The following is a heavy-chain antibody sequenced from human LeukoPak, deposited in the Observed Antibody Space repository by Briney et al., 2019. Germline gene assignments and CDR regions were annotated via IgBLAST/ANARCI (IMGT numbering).Heavy chain of an antibody. D-gene: IGHD5-12*01. CDR3: ARFLFGGYDYYFDY. CDR2: IKQDGSEK. J-gene: IGHJ4*02. CDR1: GFTFSSYS. V-gene: IGHV3-7*01. Sequence: GGSLRLSCAASGFTFSSYSMNWVRQAPGKGLEWVANIKQDGSEKYYVDSVKGRFTISRDNAKNSLYLQMNSLRAEDTAVYYCARFLFGGYDYYFDYWGQGTLVTVSS.